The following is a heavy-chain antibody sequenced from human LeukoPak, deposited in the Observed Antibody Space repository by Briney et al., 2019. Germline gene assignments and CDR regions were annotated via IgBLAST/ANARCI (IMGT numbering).Heavy chain of an antibody. D-gene: IGHD2-2*02. Sequence: SVKVSCKASGGTFSSYAISWVRQAPGQGLEWMGRIIPILGIANYAQKFQGRVTITADKSTSAAYMELSSLRSEDTAVYYCARAGADIVVVPAAIGASDYWGQGTLVTVSS. CDR1: GGTFSSYA. CDR2: IIPILGIA. CDR3: ARAGADIVVVPAAIGASDY. V-gene: IGHV1-69*04. J-gene: IGHJ4*02.